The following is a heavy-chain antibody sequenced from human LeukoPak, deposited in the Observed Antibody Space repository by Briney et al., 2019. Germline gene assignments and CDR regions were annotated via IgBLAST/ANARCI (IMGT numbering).Heavy chain of an antibody. V-gene: IGHV1-2*06. CDR3: ARDLSSTPNWELDY. CDR1: GYTFIDYF. CDR2: INSNSGGT. D-gene: IGHD7-27*01. J-gene: IGHJ4*02. Sequence: ASVKVSCKTSGYTFIDYFIHWVRRAPGQGLEWMGRINSNSGGTEYAQKFQGRVTMTRDTSISTAYMDLSSLRSDDTAIYYCARDLSSTPNWELDYWGLGTLVTVSS.